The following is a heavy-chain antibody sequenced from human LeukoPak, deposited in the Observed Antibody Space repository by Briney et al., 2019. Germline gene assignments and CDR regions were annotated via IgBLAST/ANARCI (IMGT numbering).Heavy chain of an antibody. D-gene: IGHD6-13*01. Sequence: SETLCLTCTVSGGSISGYYWSWIRQPPGKGLEWIGYIYYSGSTNYNPSPKSRVTISVDTSKNQFSLRLTSVTAADPDVYYCARVPAAGTGPDYWGQGTLVTVSS. CDR3: ARVPAAGTGPDY. V-gene: IGHV4-59*01. J-gene: IGHJ4*02. CDR1: GGSISGYY. CDR2: IYYSGST.